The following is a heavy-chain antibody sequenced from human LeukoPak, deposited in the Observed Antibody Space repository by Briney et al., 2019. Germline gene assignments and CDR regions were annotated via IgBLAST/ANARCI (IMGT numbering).Heavy chain of an antibody. CDR3: ARDSADIVATIAPGY. D-gene: IGHD5-12*01. Sequence: GGSLRLSCAASGFTFSSYAMSWVRQAPGKGLEWVSAISGSGGSTYYADSVKGRFTISRDNAKNSLYLQMNSLRAEDTAVYYCARDSADIVATIAPGYWGQGTLVTVSS. V-gene: IGHV3-23*01. CDR1: GFTFSSYA. CDR2: ISGSGGST. J-gene: IGHJ4*02.